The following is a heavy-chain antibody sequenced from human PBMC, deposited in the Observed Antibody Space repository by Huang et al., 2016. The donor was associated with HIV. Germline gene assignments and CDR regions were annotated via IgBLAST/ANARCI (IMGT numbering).Heavy chain of an antibody. CDR3: ARHMDCSSSSCLAGGHERGPFDM. D-gene: IGHD2-2*01. CDR2: IYYICST. J-gene: IGHJ3*02. V-gene: IGHV4-39*01. CDR1: GGSISSSSYY. Sequence: QLQLQESGPGLVKPSETLSLTCSVSGGSISSSSYYWGWIRQPPGKGLEWIGSIYYICSTCYNPALKSRVTISVDTSKNQFSLRLSSVTAADTSVYYCARHMDCSSSSCLAGGHERGPFDMWGQGTMVTVSS.